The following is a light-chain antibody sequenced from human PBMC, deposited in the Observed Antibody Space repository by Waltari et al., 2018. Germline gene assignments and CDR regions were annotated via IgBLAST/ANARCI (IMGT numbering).Light chain of an antibody. J-gene: IGKJ4*01. V-gene: IGKV1-33*01. Sequence: DIQITQSQSSLSASVGDRATITCQASQDIANSLNWYQQKPGKAPKLLSYDASYLESGVPSRFSGSASGTHFTFTISSLQPEDIATYYCQQYDDLPLTFGGGTKVEIK. CDR3: QQYDDLPLT. CDR2: DAS. CDR1: QDIANS.